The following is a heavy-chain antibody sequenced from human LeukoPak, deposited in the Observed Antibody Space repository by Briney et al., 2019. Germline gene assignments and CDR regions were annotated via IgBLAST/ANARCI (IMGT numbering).Heavy chain of an antibody. Sequence: PGGSLRLSCAASGFRFNTYWMSWVRQAPGKGLEWVANIKQDGNEKYYADSVKGRFTISRDNGKNSLDLQMNSLRADDTAVYYCAREGYYYDSSGYYVYYFDYWGQGTLVTVSS. V-gene: IGHV3-7*01. CDR3: AREGYYYDSSGYYVYYFDY. CDR1: GFRFNTYW. D-gene: IGHD3-22*01. CDR2: IKQDGNEK. J-gene: IGHJ4*02.